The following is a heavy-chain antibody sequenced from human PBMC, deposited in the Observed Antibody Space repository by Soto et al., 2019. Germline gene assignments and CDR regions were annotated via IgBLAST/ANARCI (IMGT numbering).Heavy chain of an antibody. Sequence: TLSPTGPVSGGSISSGGYYWGWIRQHPGKGLGWIGYIYYSGITYYNPSLKSRVTISVDTSKNQFSLKLSSVTAADTAVYYCERATHSGYDYWYFDLWGRGTLVTVYS. CDR2: IYYSGIT. CDR3: ERATHSGYDYWYFDL. D-gene: IGHD5-12*01. V-gene: IGHV4-31*03. CDR1: GGSISSGGYY. J-gene: IGHJ2*01.